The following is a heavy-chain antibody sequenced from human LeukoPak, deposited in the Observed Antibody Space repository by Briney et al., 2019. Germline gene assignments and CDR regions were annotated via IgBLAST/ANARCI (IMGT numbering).Heavy chain of an antibody. Sequence: GGSLRLSCVASGFTFSSYSMNWLRQAPGKGLEWVSYISSSSSTIYYADSVKGRFTISRDNAKNSLYLQMNSLRAEDTAVYYCARVISSTSRVVDYWGQGTLVTVSS. CDR1: GFTFSSYS. D-gene: IGHD2-2*01. J-gene: IGHJ4*02. CDR2: ISSSSSTI. CDR3: ARVISSTSRVVDY. V-gene: IGHV3-48*01.